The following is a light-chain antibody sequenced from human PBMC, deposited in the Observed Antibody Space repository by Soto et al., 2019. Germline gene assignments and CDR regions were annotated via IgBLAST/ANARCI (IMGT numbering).Light chain of an antibody. J-gene: IGKJ3*01. CDR2: AAS. CDR1: QGISNY. CDR3: QQVNSSPFT. Sequence: DIQLTQSPSFLSASIGDRVTITCRASQGISNYLAWFQQKPWKAPKLLIFAASTLQSGVPSRFSGSGSGTECTLTISSLQPEDFATYWCQQVNSSPFTFGPGTKVHIK. V-gene: IGKV1-9*01.